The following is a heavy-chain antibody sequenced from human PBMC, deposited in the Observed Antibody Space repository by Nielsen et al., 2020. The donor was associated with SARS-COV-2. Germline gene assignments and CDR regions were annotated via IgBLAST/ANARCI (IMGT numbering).Heavy chain of an antibody. J-gene: IGHJ4*02. CDR1: GFTFSGSA. D-gene: IGHD2-2*01. CDR3: TREPAAIRSDY. CDR2: IRSKANSYAT. Sequence: GESLKISCAASGFTFSGSAMHWVRQASGKGLEWVGRIRSKANSYATAYAASVKGRFTISRDDSKNTAYLQMNSLKTEDTAVYYCTREPAAIRSDYWGQGTLVTVSS. V-gene: IGHV3-73*01.